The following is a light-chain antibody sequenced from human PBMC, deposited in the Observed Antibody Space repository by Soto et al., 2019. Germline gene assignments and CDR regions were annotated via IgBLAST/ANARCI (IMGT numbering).Light chain of an antibody. CDR1: QSVSSSY. J-gene: IGKJ4*01. CDR3: QQYGSSLGVT. Sequence: EIVLTQSPATLSLSPGERATLSCWASQSVSSSYLAWYQQKPGLAPRLLIYDASSRATGIPDRFSGSGSGTDFTLTISRLEPEDFAVYYCQQYGSSLGVTFGGGTKVDIK. V-gene: IGKV3D-20*01. CDR2: DAS.